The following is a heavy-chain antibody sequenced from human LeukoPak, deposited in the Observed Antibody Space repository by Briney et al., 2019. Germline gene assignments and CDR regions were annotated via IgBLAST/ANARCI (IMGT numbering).Heavy chain of an antibody. CDR2: ITGSGGST. CDR3: ANYPIGDWLSFFDS. Sequence: GGSLRLSCAASGFTFTSSAISWVRQAPGKGLEWVSSITGSGGSTSYADSVKGRFTISRDHSKNTLYLQMSSLRADDTAVYYCANYPIGDWLSFFDSWGEGALVTVSS. J-gene: IGHJ4*02. CDR1: GFTFTSSA. D-gene: IGHD3-9*01. V-gene: IGHV3-23*01.